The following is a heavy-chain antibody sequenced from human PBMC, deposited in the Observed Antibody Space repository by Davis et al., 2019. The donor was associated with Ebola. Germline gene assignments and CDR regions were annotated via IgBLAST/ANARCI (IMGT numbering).Heavy chain of an antibody. CDR1: GFTFSTYS. J-gene: IGHJ4*02. D-gene: IGHD2-2*01. V-gene: IGHV3-21*01. Sequence: GGSLRLSCAASGFTFSTYSMGWVRQAPGKGLEWVSSISSDSDYIYYADSVKGRFTISRDNSKNTLYLQMNSLRAEDTAVYYCARRTPPDYWGQGTLVTVSS. CDR2: ISSDSDYI. CDR3: ARRTPPDY.